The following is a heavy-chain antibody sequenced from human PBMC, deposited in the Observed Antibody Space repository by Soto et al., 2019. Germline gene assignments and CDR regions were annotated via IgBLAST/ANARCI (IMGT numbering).Heavy chain of an antibody. J-gene: IGHJ3*02. CDR2: IYHSGST. CDR3: ATPGPDYYDSSGYDAFDI. CDR1: GGSISSSNW. V-gene: IGHV4-4*02. D-gene: IGHD3-22*01. Sequence: QVQLQESGPGLVKPSGTLSLTCAVSGGSISSSNWWSWVRQPPGKGLEWIGEIYHSGSTNYNPSLKSRVTISVDKSKNQFSLKLSSVTAADTAVYYCATPGPDYYDSSGYDAFDIWGQGTMVTVSS.